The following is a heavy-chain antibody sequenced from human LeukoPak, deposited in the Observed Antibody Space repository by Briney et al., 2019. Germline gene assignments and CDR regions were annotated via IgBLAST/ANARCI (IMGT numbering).Heavy chain of an antibody. Sequence: GASVKVSCKVSGYTLTELSMHWVRHAPGKGLEWMGGFDPEDGETIYAQKFQGRVTMTEDTSTDTAYMELSSLRSEDTAVYYCATGFYCSSTSCPFENPWGQGTLVTVSS. J-gene: IGHJ5*02. D-gene: IGHD2-2*01. CDR3: ATGFYCSSTSCPFENP. CDR2: FDPEDGET. CDR1: GYTLTELS. V-gene: IGHV1-24*01.